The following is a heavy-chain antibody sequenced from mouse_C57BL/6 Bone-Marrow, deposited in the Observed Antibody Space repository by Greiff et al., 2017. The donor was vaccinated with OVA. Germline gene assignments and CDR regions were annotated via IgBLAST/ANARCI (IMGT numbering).Heavy chain of an antibody. V-gene: IGHV1-64*01. J-gene: IGHJ2*01. CDR1: GYTFTSYW. CDR2: IHPNSGST. CDR3: ARSPDYYGSRRDD. D-gene: IGHD1-1*01. Sequence: QVQLQQPGAELVKPGASVKLSCKASGYTFTSYWMHWVKQRPGQGLEWIGMIHPNSGSTNYNEKFKSKATLTVDKSSSTAYMQLSSLTSEDSAVYYWARSPDYYGSRRDDGGEGTTLTVSS.